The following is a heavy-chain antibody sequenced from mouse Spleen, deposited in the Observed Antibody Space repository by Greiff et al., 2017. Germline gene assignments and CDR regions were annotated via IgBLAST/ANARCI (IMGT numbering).Heavy chain of an antibody. CDR2: INYDGSST. Sequence: EVLLVESEGGLVQPGSSMKLSCTASGFTFSDYYMAWVRQVPEKGLEWVANINYDGSSTYYLDSLKSLFIISRDNAKNLLYLQMSSLKSEDTATYYGAMWDYYDGSYFDYWGQGTTPTVSS. CDR1: GFTFSDYY. D-gene: IGHD1-1*01. CDR3: AMWDYYDGSYFDY. J-gene: IGHJ2*01. V-gene: IGHV5-16*01.